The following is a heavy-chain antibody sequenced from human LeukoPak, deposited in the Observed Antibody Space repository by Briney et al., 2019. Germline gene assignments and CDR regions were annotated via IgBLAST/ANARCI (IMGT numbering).Heavy chain of an antibody. Sequence: GASVKVSCKASGYTFTGYYMHWVRQAPGQGLEWMGWINPNSGDTKYAQKFQGRVTMTRDTSISTAYMELTRLRSDDTAVYYCARDGSGSYYNEFDYWGQGTLVTVSS. J-gene: IGHJ4*02. CDR3: ARDGSGSYYNEFDY. CDR1: GYTFTGYY. V-gene: IGHV1-2*02. CDR2: INPNSGDT. D-gene: IGHD3-10*01.